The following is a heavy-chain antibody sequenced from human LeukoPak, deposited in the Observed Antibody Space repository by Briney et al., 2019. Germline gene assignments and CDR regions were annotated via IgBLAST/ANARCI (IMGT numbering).Heavy chain of an antibody. D-gene: IGHD3-10*01. J-gene: IGHJ5*02. CDR2: LTDSGDAT. CDR1: GFTFSHYA. V-gene: IGHV3-23*01. Sequence: GGSLRLSCAVSGFTFSHYAMSWVRQAPGTGLEWVGSLTDSGDATYYADSVKGRLTISRDNSNSTLYLHISGLRDEDTAVYYCARGEWQKSGGWLDPWGQGTLVTVSS. CDR3: ARGEWQKSGGWLDP.